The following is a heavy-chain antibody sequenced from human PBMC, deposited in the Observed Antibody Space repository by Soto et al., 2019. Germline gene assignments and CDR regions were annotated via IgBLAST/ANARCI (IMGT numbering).Heavy chain of an antibody. J-gene: IGHJ5*01. Sequence: EVQLLESGGGLVQPGGSLRLSCAASGLTFSRHAMAWVRQAPGKGLEWLSSISESSSNTYYADSVKGRFTISKDNSKNILYLQMNSLRDEETAVYYGAKKPNGFDSWGQGTLVTVSS. V-gene: IGHV3-23*01. CDR3: AKKPNGFDS. CDR2: ISESSSNT. CDR1: GLTFSRHA.